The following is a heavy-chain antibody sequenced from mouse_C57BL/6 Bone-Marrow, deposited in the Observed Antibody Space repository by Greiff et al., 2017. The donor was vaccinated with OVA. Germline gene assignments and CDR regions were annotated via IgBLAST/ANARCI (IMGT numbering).Heavy chain of an antibody. CDR2: IHPSDSDT. J-gene: IGHJ4*01. CDR1: GYTFTSYW. CDR3: AIRRFWIEYYGSSDADY. Sequence: QVQLQQPGAELVKPGASVKVSCKASGYTFTSYWMHWVKQRPGQGLEWIGRIHPSDSDTNYNQKFKGKATLTVDKSSSTAYMQLSSLSSEDSAVYYCAIRRFWIEYYGSSDADYWGQGTSVTVSA. V-gene: IGHV1-74*01. D-gene: IGHD1-1*01.